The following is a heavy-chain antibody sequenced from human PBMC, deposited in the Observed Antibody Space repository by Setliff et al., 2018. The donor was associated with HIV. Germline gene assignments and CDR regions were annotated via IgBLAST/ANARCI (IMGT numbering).Heavy chain of an antibody. V-gene: IGHV1-46*01. CDR2: INPSGGST. CDR1: GYTFTSYY. D-gene: IGHD6-19*01. J-gene: IGHJ6*02. Sequence: ASVKVSCKASGYTFTSYYMHWVRQAPGQGLEWMGIINPSGGSTSYAQNFQGRVTVTADESTSTAYMELSSLRSEDTAVYFCARLGSGWSDSYYYAMDIWGQGTTVTVSS. CDR3: ARLGSGWSDSYYYAMDI.